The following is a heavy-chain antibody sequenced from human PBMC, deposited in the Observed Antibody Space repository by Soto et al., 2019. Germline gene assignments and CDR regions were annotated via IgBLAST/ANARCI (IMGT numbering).Heavy chain of an antibody. CDR3: AREGSVRYYFDY. Sequence: QVQLVKSGGGVVQPGRSLRLSCAASRFTFAAHGMHWLRQAPGKGLEWVAIISFDGRNDYYADSVKGRFTVSRDNSKNTLYLQMNSLRAEDTAVYYCAREGSVRYYFDYWGQGTLVTVSS. CDR1: RFTFAAHG. V-gene: IGHV3-30*03. D-gene: IGHD1-26*01. CDR2: ISFDGRND. J-gene: IGHJ4*02.